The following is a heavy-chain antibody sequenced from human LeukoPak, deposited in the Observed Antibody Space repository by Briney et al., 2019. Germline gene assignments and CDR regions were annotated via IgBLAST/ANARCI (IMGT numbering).Heavy chain of an antibody. D-gene: IGHD6-19*01. CDR2: IKEDGGVE. Sequence: GGSLRLSCTASGFTFSSHWMTWVRQPPGKGLEWVANIKEDGGVEYYVDSVKGRFTISRDNTKNALYLQMNNLRADDTAVYFCARDSRWLLDYWGQGTLITVSS. V-gene: IGHV3-7*03. CDR1: GFTFSSHW. CDR3: ARDSRWLLDY. J-gene: IGHJ4*02.